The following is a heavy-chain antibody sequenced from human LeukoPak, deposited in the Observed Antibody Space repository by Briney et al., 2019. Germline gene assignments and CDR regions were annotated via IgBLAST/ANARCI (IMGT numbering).Heavy chain of an antibody. D-gene: IGHD6-13*01. J-gene: IGHJ4*02. Sequence: GASVKVSCKASGGTFSSYAISWVRQAPGQGLEWMGRIIPIFGTANYAQKFQGRVTITTDESTSTAYMELSSLRSEDTAVYYCARDRIAAAGFDYWGQGTLVTVSS. CDR2: IIPIFGTA. CDR3: ARDRIAAAGFDY. CDR1: GGTFSSYA. V-gene: IGHV1-69*05.